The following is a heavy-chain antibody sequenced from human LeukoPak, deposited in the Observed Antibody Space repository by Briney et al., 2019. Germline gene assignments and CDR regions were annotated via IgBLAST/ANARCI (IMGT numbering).Heavy chain of an antibody. V-gene: IGHV3-23*01. CDR2: IFPSGGEI. CDR1: GFTFSNYG. D-gene: IGHD2-8*02. CDR3: ATYRQVLLPFES. J-gene: IGHJ4*02. Sequence: GGSLRLSCAASGFTFSNYGMNWVRQPPGKGLEWVLSIFPSGGEIHYADSVRGRFTISRDNSKSTLSLQMNSLRAEDTAIYYCATYRQVLLPFESWGQGTLVTVSS.